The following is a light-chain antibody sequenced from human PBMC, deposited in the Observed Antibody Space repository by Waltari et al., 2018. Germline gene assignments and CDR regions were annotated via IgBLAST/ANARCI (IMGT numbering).Light chain of an antibody. CDR3: VAWDDSLSATV. Sequence: QSVLTQPPSASGTPGQRVTISCSGSSSTTGSTYVYWYQHLPGTAPKLLIYRNDQRPSGVPDRFSGSKSGTSASLAISELRSEDEADYYCVAWDDSLSATVFGGGTKLTVL. CDR2: RND. V-gene: IGLV1-47*01. CDR1: SSTTGSTY. J-gene: IGLJ3*02.